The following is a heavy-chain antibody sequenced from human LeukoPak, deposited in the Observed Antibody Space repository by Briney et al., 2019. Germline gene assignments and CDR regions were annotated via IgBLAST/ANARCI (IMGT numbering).Heavy chain of an antibody. J-gene: IGHJ4*02. V-gene: IGHV3-23*01. CDR2: ISGSGVST. D-gene: IGHD1-7*01. CDR3: AKDERNWNYNLASQTYD. CDR1: GFRFSSYA. Sequence: GGSLRLACAASGFRFSSYAMSWVRQAPGKGLEWVSAISGSGVSTYYAASVKGRFTVSRDNSKNTLYLQMSSLRAEDTAVYYCAKDERNWNYNLASQTYDWGQGTLVTVSS.